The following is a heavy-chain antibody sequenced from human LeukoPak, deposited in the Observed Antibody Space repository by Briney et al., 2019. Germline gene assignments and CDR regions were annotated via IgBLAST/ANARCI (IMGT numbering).Heavy chain of an antibody. D-gene: IGHD2-21*01. V-gene: IGHV3-48*02. CDR1: GFTFSDYS. J-gene: IGHJ4*02. Sequence: PGGSLRLSCAASGFTFSDYSMNWVRQAPGKGLEWVSYISSSSTTIFYADSVKGRFTISRDNAKNSLFLQMNGLRDEDTALHYCARERVIAAAGDGFDSWGQGTLVTVSS. CDR2: ISSSSTTI. CDR3: ARERVIAAAGDGFDS.